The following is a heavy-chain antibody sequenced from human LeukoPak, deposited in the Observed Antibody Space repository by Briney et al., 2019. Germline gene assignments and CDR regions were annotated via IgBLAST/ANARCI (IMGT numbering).Heavy chain of an antibody. J-gene: IGHJ5*02. D-gene: IGHD3-10*01. Sequence: GGSLRLSCAASGFTFSSYPMHWVRQAPGKGLEWVAFISSDGGNKYYADSVKGRFTISRDNSKNTLYLQMNTLRAEDTAVYYCAREGQSYYGSGSYYNPLPWGQGTLVTVSS. CDR2: ISSDGGNK. CDR1: GFTFSSYP. V-gene: IGHV3-30*04. CDR3: AREGQSYYGSGSYYNPLP.